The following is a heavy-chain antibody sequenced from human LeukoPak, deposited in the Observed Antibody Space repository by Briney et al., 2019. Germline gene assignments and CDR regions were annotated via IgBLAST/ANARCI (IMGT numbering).Heavy chain of an antibody. Sequence: SETLSLTCTLSGGSISSSSYYWGWIRQPPGEGLGWIGSIYYSGSTYYNPSLKSRVTISVDTSKNLFSLKLSSVTAADTAVYYCARVPPTVTASYWYFDLWGRGTLVTVSS. CDR1: GGSISSSSYY. V-gene: IGHV4-39*07. CDR3: ARVPPTVTASYWYFDL. CDR2: IYYSGST. D-gene: IGHD4-17*01. J-gene: IGHJ2*01.